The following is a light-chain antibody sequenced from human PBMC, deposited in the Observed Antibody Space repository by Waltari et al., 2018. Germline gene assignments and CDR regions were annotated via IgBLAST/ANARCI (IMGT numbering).Light chain of an antibody. CDR1: SSNIGSNT. CDR3: AAWDDSLNGPVV. CDR2: RNR. J-gene: IGLJ2*01. Sequence: QSVLTQPPSASGTPGQRVTISCSGSSSNIGSNTVNWYHQLPGTAPTRLIYRNRQRPSGVPVRLSGAKSGTSASLAISVLQSEDEADYYCAAWDDSLNGPVVFGGGTKLTVL. V-gene: IGLV1-44*01.